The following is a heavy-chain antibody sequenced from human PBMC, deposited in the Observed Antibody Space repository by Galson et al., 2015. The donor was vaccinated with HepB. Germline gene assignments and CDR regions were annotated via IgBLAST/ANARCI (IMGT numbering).Heavy chain of an antibody. CDR2: ISYDGSNK. V-gene: IGHV3-30*18. CDR1: GFTFSSYG. D-gene: IGHD3-22*01. CDR3: AKVNPLDYDSSGYYWDYYYGMDV. J-gene: IGHJ6*02. Sequence: SLRLSCAASGFTFSSYGMHWVRQAPGKGLEWVAVISYDGSNKYYADSVKGRFTISRDNSKNTLYLQMNSLRAEDTAVYYCAKVNPLDYDSSGYYWDYYYGMDVWGQGTTVTVSS.